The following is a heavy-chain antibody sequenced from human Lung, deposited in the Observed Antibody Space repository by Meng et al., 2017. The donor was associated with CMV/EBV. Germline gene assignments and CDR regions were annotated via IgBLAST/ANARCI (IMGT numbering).Heavy chain of an antibody. CDR3: ATVLTLGERSD. D-gene: IGHD3-16*01. Sequence: GESLKISCTASGFTFSTYAMSWVRQAPGQGLEWVSGISGSGVSTYYADSVKGRFTISRDNSKNTLYLQMNSLRAEDTAIYYCATVLTLGERSDWGQGTLVTVSS. J-gene: IGHJ4*01. V-gene: IGHV3-23*01. CDR1: GFTFSTYA. CDR2: ISGSGVST.